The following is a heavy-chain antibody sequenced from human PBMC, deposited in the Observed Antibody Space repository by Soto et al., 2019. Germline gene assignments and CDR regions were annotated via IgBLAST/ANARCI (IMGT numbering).Heavy chain of an antibody. CDR2: ISESGTIT. J-gene: IGHJ4*02. Sequence: EMQLLESGGGLVQPGGSLRLSCAAFGFTFTSYAMTWVRQAPGKGLEWVSAISESGTITYHADSVRGRFTISRDNSKNTVYLQMTSLRAGDTAVYFCAKGGRRRGSYPPLDYWGQGTLVTVSS. CDR1: GFTFTSYA. D-gene: IGHD1-26*01. CDR3: AKGGRRRGSYPPLDY. V-gene: IGHV3-23*01.